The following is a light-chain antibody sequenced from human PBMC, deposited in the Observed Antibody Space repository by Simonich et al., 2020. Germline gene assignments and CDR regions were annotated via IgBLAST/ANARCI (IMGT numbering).Light chain of an antibody. CDR1: QSVSSN. CDR2: CAS. J-gene: IGKJ1*01. CDR3: QQYNNWWT. V-gene: IGKV3-15*01. Sequence: EIVMTQSPATLSVSPGERATLSCRASQSVSSNLAWYQQKPGQAPRLLIYCASTRATGIPARFSGSGSWTEFTLTISSMQSEDFAVYYCQQYNNWWTFGQGTKVEIK.